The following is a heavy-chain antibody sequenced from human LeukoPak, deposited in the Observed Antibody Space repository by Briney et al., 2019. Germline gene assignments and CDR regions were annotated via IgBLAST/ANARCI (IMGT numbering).Heavy chain of an antibody. D-gene: IGHD3-22*01. CDR2: ISGSGGST. CDR1: GFTFSSYA. V-gene: IGHV3-23*01. J-gene: IGHJ4*02. Sequence: GGSLRLSCAASGFTFSSYAMSWVRQAPVKGLEWVSAISGSGGSTYYADSVKGRFTISRDNSKNTLYLQMSSLRAEDTAVYYCAKVPSPYYYDSSGYYYPYYFDYWGQGTLVTVSS. CDR3: AKVPSPYYYDSSGYYYPYYFDY.